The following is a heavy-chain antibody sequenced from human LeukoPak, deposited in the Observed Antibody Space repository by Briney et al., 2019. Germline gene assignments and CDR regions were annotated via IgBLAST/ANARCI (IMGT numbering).Heavy chain of an antibody. V-gene: IGHV4-34*01. CDR1: GFSFSDYP. D-gene: IGHD4-23*01. CDR3: ARHDDYPSNSQPDGFDV. CDR2: INHSGST. J-gene: IGHJ3*01. Sequence: GSLRLSCVASGFSFSDYPMNWVRQAPGRGLEWIGEINHSGSTNYNPSLRSRVGISVDTSKNQFYLTLSSVTAADSAVYFCARHDDYPSNSQPDGFDVWGQGTMVTVSS.